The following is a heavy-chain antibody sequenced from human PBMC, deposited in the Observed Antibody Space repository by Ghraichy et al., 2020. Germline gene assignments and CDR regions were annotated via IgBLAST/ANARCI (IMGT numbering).Heavy chain of an antibody. CDR1: GFTFSTNG. CDR3: ARDTWETTTVAANFLDY. V-gene: IGHV3-33*01. CDR2: IWHDGSKS. J-gene: IGHJ4*02. Sequence: GGSLRLSCVGSGFTFSTNGVHWVRQAPGKGLEWVADIWHDGSKSYYADSVKGRVTISRDNSKNTVFLQLNSLRAEDTAVYYCARDTWETTTVAANFLDYWGPGTLVTVS. D-gene: IGHD4-23*01.